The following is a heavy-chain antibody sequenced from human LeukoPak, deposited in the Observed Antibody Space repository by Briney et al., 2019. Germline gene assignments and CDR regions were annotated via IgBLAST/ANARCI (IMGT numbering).Heavy chain of an antibody. V-gene: IGHV4-4*07. D-gene: IGHD3-10*01. CDR3: ATDPPGRAFDS. Sequence: SETLSLTCTVSGGSIRSYYWSWIRQPAGKGLEWIGRISATESTYYNPSLKSRVTMSVDTSKNQFSLKLNSVTAAGTAVYYCATDPPGRAFDSWGQGTLVTVSS. J-gene: IGHJ4*02. CDR1: GGSIRSYY. CDR2: ISATEST.